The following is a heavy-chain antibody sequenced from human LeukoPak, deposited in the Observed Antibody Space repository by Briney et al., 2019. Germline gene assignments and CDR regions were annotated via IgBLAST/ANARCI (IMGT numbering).Heavy chain of an antibody. CDR1: GFTFSSYA. Sequence: GGSLRLSCAASGFTFSSYAMSWVRQAPGKGLAWVSTISGGSGSTYCADSVKGRFTISRDNAKNSLYLQMNSLRAEDTAVYYCARDLYQLLFGMDVWGQGTTVTVSS. CDR3: ARDLYQLLFGMDV. V-gene: IGHV3-21*01. D-gene: IGHD2-2*01. J-gene: IGHJ6*02. CDR2: ISGGSGST.